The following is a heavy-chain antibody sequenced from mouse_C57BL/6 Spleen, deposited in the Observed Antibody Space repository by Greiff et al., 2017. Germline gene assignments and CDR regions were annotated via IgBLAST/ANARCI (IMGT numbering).Heavy chain of an antibody. J-gene: IGHJ2*01. CDR1: GYTFTSYW. CDR3: ARKDGITTYYCDY. Sequence: QVQLKQPGAELVMPGASVKLSCKASGYTFTSYWMHWVKQRPGQGLEWIGEIDPSDSYTNYNQKFKGKSTLTVDKSSSTAYMQLSSLTSEDSAVYYCARKDGITTYYCDYWGQGTTLTVSS. D-gene: IGHD1-1*01. V-gene: IGHV1-69*01. CDR2: IDPSDSYT.